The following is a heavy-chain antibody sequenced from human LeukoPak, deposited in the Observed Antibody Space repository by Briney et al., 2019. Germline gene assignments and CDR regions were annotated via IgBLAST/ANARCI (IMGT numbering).Heavy chain of an antibody. V-gene: IGHV3-74*01. CDR1: GFTFSTYW. Sequence: GGSLRLSCAASGFTFSTYWIHWVRQAPGKGLVWVSHINGDGSSTSYADSVKGRFAISRNNAKNTLYLQMNSLRAEDTAVYYCARTMTGAFFDYWGQGALVTVSS. J-gene: IGHJ4*02. CDR2: INGDGSST. CDR3: ARTMTGAFFDY. D-gene: IGHD3-9*01.